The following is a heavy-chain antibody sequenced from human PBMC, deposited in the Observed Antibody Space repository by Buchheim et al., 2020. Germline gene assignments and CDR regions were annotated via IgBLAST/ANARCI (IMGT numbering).Heavy chain of an antibody. V-gene: IGHV4-39*01. CDR2: IYYSGST. J-gene: IGHJ5*02. D-gene: IGHD6-13*01. Sequence: QLQLQESGPGLVKPSETLSLTCTVSGGSISSSSYYWGWIRQPPGKGLEWIGSIYYSGSTYYNPSLKSRVTISVDTSKNQFSLKLSSVTAADTAVYYCARHINTENFGIAAADNWFDPWGQGTL. CDR3: ARHINTENFGIAAADNWFDP. CDR1: GGSISSSSYY.